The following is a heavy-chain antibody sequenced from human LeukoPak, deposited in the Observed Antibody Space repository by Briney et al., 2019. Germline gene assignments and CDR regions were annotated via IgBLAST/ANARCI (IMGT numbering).Heavy chain of an antibody. CDR1: GNSFGDYY. Sequence: SETLSLTCTVSGNSFGDYYWSWIRQPAGKGLEWIGRIYTSGSTTYNPSLKSRVTISVDTSKNQFSLKLSSVTAADTAVYYCAREGSYYDSSATDAFDIWGQGTMVTVSS. CDR3: AREGSYYDSSATDAFDI. CDR2: IYTSGST. D-gene: IGHD3-22*01. V-gene: IGHV4-4*07. J-gene: IGHJ3*02.